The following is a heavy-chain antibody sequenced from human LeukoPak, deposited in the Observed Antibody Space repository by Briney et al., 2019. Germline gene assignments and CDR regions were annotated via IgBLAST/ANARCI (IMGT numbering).Heavy chain of an antibody. CDR2: TNSDGSST. CDR3: ARDRGYSMDV. Sequence: GGSLRLSCAASGFTFSSYWMHWVRQAPGKGLVWVSRTNSDGSSTSYADSVKGRFTISRDNAKNTLYLQMNSLRAEDTAVYYCARDRGYSMDVWGQGTTVTVSS. CDR1: GFTFSSYW. D-gene: IGHD6-13*01. V-gene: IGHV3-74*01. J-gene: IGHJ6*02.